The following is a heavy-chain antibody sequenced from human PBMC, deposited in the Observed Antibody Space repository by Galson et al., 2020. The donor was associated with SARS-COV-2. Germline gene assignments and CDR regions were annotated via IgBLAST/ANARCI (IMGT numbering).Heavy chain of an antibody. V-gene: IGHV4-31*03. CDR2: SDYSGST. J-gene: IGHJ5*01. CDR3: ARGSDNNGYWLHS. Sequence: SETLSLTCTVSGGPISSGDYLWNWIRQHPGKGLEWIGSSDYSGSTYYNPSLKSRLTISVDTSKNQFSLRLNSGTAADTAVYFCARGSDNNGYWLHSWGQETLVTVSS. D-gene: IGHD3-22*01. CDR1: GGPISSGDYL.